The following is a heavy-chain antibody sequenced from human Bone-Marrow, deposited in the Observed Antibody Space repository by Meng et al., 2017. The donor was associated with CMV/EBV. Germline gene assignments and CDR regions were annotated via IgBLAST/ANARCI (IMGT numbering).Heavy chain of an antibody. V-gene: IGHV4-34*01. D-gene: IGHD2-2*01. CDR2: INHSGST. CDR3: VRGRYCSSTSCYYYYYGTDV. Sequence: SETLSLTCAVYGGSFSGYYWSWIRQPPGKGLEWIGEINHSGSTNYNPSLKSRVTISVDTSKNQFSLTLSSVTAADTAVYYCVRGRYCSSTSCYYYYYGTDVWGQGTTVTVSS. J-gene: IGHJ6*02. CDR1: GGSFSGYY.